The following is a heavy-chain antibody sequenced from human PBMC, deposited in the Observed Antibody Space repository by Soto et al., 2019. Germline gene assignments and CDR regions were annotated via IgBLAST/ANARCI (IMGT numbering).Heavy chain of an antibody. J-gene: IGHJ3*02. CDR2: ISGARTSI. D-gene: IGHD3-10*01. CDR1: GFVFSSYT. V-gene: IGHV3-21*01. Sequence: EVQMVEAGGGLVKPGGSLRLSCAASGFVFSSYTLHWVRLPPGKGLVWVSSISGARTSIYYAASVRGRFTVSRDNTNNSLYLQMDSLRAEDTALYYCARVIQLQGPGRGHDVFDIWGLGTMVTVFS. CDR3: ARVIQLQGPGRGHDVFDI.